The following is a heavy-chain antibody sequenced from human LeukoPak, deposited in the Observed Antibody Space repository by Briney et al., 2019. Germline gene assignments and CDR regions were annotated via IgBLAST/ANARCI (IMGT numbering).Heavy chain of an antibody. J-gene: IGHJ4*02. V-gene: IGHV5-51*01. CDR3: ARDRGTNFLDY. Sequence: GESLKISCKGSGYRFTNYYIAWVRQMPGKGLEWVGIIHPGDSETRYRPSFQGQVTMSVDKSITTAYLQWNNLKPSDTATYYCARDRGTNFLDYWGQGTPVTV. CDR1: GYRFTNYY. CDR2: IHPGDSET. D-gene: IGHD1/OR15-1a*01.